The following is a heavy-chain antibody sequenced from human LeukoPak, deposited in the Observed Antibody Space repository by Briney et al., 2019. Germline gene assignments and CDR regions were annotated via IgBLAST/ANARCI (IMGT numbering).Heavy chain of an antibody. CDR2: ISGSGGTT. CDR1: GLTFTNYA. V-gene: IGHV3-23*01. J-gene: IGHJ4*02. CDR3: ARVWDY. D-gene: IGHD3-10*01. Sequence: GGSLRLSCAASGLTFTNYAMSWVRQARGKGLEWVAAISGSGGTTYYPDSVKGRFTISRDNSKNTLYLQMNSLRAEDTALYSCARVWDYWGQGLLVTVSS.